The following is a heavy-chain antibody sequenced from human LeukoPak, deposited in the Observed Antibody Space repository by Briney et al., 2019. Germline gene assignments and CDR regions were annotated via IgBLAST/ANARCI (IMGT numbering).Heavy chain of an antibody. CDR1: GYTFTGYY. V-gene: IGHV1-2*04. CDR3: ARADCSSTSCYAAYFDY. CDR2: INPNSGGT. D-gene: IGHD2-2*01. Sequence: ASVKVSCKASGYTFTGYYMHWVRQAPGQGLEWMGWINPNSGGTNYAQKFQGWVTMIRDTSISTAYMELSRLRSDDTAVYYCARADCSSTSCYAAYFDYWGQGTLVTVSS. J-gene: IGHJ4*02.